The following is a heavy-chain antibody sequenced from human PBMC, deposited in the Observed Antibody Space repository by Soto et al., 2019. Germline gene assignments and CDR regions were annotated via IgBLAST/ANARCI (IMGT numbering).Heavy chain of an antibody. V-gene: IGHV1-69*12. CDR1: GGTFSSYA. CDR2: IIPIFGTA. CDR3: ARDSGRYSGYGRHELHDYYYYGMDV. D-gene: IGHD5-12*01. Sequence: QVQLVQSGAEVKKPGSSVKVSCKASGGTFSSYAISWVRQAPGQGLEWMGGIIPIFGTANYAQKFQGRVTITADESTSTAYMELSSLRSEDTAVYYCARDSGRYSGYGRHELHDYYYYGMDVWGQGTTVTVSS. J-gene: IGHJ6*02.